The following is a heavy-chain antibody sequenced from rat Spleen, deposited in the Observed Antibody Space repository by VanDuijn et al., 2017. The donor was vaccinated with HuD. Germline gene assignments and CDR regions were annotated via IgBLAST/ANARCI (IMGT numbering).Heavy chain of an antibody. CDR3: VRHVDY. V-gene: IGHV5-29*01. Sequence: EVQVVESGGGLVQPGRSLKLSCAASGFTFSNYGMAWVRQAPTKGLEWVATINYDGTSTHYRDSVKGRFTISRDNAKSTLYLQMDSLRSEDTATYYCVRHVDYWGQGVMVTVSS. CDR2: INYDGTST. J-gene: IGHJ2*01. CDR1: GFTFSNYG.